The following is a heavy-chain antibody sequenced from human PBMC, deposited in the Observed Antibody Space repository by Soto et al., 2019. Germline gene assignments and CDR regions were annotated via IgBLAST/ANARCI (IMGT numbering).Heavy chain of an antibody. CDR2: IYYSGST. V-gene: IGHV4-39*01. D-gene: IGHD5-18*01. CDR1: GGSISSSSYY. J-gene: IGHJ6*02. Sequence: PETLSLTCTVSGGSISSSSYYWGWIRQPPGKGLEWIGSIYYSGSTYYNPSLKSRVTISVDTSKNQFSLKLSSVTAADTVVYYCARGYSYGGYYYYGMDVWGQGTTVTVSS. CDR3: ARGYSYGGYYYYGMDV.